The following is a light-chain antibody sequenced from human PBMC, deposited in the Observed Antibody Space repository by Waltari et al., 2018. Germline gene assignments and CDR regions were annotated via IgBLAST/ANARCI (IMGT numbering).Light chain of an antibody. V-gene: IGLV8-61*01. CDR2: NTD. Sequence: TVVTQEPSLSVSPGGTVTLTCGLTLGSVRTSDYPSWSQQTPGQAPRPLIYNTDPRSSGVPDRFSGSILGSKAALTVAGAQADDESDYYCVLYLNGGIWVFGGGTRLTVL. CDR1: LGSVRTSDY. CDR3: VLYLNGGIWV. J-gene: IGLJ3*02.